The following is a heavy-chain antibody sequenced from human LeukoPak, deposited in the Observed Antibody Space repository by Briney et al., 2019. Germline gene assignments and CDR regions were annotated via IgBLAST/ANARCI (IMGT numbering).Heavy chain of an antibody. Sequence: SETLSLTCTVSGGSISSSSYYWGWIRQPPGKGLEWIGSIYYSGSTYYNPSLKSRVTISVDTSKNQFSLKLSSVTAADTAVYYCATHYFDWATYYFDYWGQGTLVTVSS. CDR1: GGSISSSSYY. D-gene: IGHD3-9*01. V-gene: IGHV4-39*01. J-gene: IGHJ4*02. CDR2: IYYSGST. CDR3: ATHYFDWATYYFDY.